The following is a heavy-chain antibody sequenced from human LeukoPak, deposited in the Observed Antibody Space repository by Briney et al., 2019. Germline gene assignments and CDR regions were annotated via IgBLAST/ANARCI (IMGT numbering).Heavy chain of an antibody. D-gene: IGHD5-24*01. CDR1: GFYFDDYG. CDR3: AISWLQSGDY. V-gene: IGHV3-20*04. CDR2: INGNGGST. J-gene: IGHJ4*02. Sequence: PGGSLRLSCAASGFYFDDYGMSWVRQVPGKGLEWVSSINGNGGSTAYADSVKGRFTISRDNAKNSLYLQMNSLRAEDTAVYYCAISWLQSGDYWGQGTLVTVSS.